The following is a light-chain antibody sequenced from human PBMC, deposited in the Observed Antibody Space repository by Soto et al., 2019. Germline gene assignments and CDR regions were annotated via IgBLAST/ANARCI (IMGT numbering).Light chain of an antibody. V-gene: IGKV1-5*03. CDR2: KAS. CDR1: QSISSW. Sequence: DIQMTPSPSTLSASVVYRFTLTFRASQSISSWLAWYQQKPGKAPKLLIYKASRLHSGVPSSFSGSGSGSEFNFTITGLQPDDFASYFCQQYNTYSTFGQGTQREIK. CDR3: QQYNTYST. J-gene: IGKJ5*01.